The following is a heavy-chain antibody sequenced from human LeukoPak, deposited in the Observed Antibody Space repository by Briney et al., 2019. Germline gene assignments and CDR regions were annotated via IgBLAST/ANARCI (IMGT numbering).Heavy chain of an antibody. CDR2: ISTDGYTT. D-gene: IGHD4-17*01. Sequence: GGSLRLSCAASGLAFSAYKMHWVRQAPRKGLVWVSRISTDGYTTDYADFVQGRFTASRDNTKNTWSLEMNSLRAEDTAVYYCARAGGSTVSHSDYWGQGTLVTVSS. CDR1: GLAFSAYK. J-gene: IGHJ4*02. CDR3: ARAGGSTVSHSDY. V-gene: IGHV3-74*01.